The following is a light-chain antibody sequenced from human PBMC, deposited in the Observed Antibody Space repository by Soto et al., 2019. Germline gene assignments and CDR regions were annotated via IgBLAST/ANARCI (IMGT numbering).Light chain of an antibody. CDR3: SSYTSSTSVV. J-gene: IGLJ3*02. V-gene: IGLV2-14*01. Sequence: QSALTQPASVSGSPGQSITISCTGTSSDVGGFNYVSWYQHHPDKAPQLMIYEVSNRPSGVSNRFSGSKSGNTASLTISGLQAEDEADYYCSSYTSSTSVVFGGGTKLTVL. CDR2: EVS. CDR1: SSDVGGFNY.